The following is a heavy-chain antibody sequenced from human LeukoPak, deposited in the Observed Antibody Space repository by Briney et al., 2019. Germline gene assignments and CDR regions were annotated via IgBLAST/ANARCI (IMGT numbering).Heavy chain of an antibody. CDR3: AKDGVVVVAATPDY. Sequence: GGSLRLSCAASGFTFSSYAMSWVRQAPGKGLEWVSAISGSGGSTYYADAVKGRFTISRDNSKNTLYLQMNSLRAEDTAVYYCAKDGVVVVAATPDYWGQGTLVTVSS. J-gene: IGHJ4*02. CDR1: GFTFSSYA. V-gene: IGHV3-23*01. CDR2: ISGSGGST. D-gene: IGHD2-15*01.